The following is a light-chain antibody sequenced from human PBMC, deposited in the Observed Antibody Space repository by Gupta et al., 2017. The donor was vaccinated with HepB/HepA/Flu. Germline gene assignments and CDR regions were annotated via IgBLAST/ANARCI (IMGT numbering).Light chain of an antibody. J-gene: IGLJ2*01. V-gene: IGLV4-69*01. Sequence: QLVLTQSPSASASLGASVKLTCTLNSGHTYYSIAWHQQQSEKGPRYLMKVDSTGSHNKGDGVPDRFSASSSGAERYLTISSLQSEDEADYYCQAWGTGIRVFGGGTKLTVL. CDR1: SGHTYYS. CDR2: VDSTGSH. CDR3: QAWGTGIRV.